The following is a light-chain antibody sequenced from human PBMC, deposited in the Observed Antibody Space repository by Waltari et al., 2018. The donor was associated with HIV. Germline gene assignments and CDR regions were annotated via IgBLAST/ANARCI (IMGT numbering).Light chain of an antibody. J-gene: IGKJ2*01. CDR2: WAS. CDR3: QQYYSTPVT. CDR1: QSLLYTSNNKDY. V-gene: IGKV4-1*01. Sequence: DIVMTQSPESLAVSLGGRATINCRSSQSLLYTSNNKDYLVWYQQKPGQPPKVLISWASTRESGVPDRFSGSGSGPDFTLTISSLQAEDVAVYYCQQYYSTPVTFGQGTKLEIK.